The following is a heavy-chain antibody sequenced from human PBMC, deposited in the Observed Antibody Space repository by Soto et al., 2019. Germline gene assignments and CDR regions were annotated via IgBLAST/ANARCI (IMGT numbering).Heavy chain of an antibody. CDR1: VFTFISYG. V-gene: IGHV3-30*18. Sequence: GGSLRLSCAASVFTFISYGIHWVRQAPGKGLEWVAIVSYDGSNNYYADSVKGRFTVSRDNSKNTLYLQINSLRGEDTAVYYCAKDRQYSRGWDNINTYYYYGMDVWGQGTTVTVSS. CDR2: VSYDGSNN. J-gene: IGHJ6*02. CDR3: AKDRQYSRGWDNINTYYYYGMDV. D-gene: IGHD6-19*01.